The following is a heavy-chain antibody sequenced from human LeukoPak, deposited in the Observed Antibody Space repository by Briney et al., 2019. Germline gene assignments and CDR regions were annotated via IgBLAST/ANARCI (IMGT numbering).Heavy chain of an antibody. D-gene: IGHD2-15*01. V-gene: IGHV3-23*01. CDR3: ATFCSGGDCYSFAP. CDR2: IIGSGGST. Sequence: GGSLRLSCAASGFTFSNYMMHWVRQAPGKGLEWVSTIIGSGGSTDYADSVKGWFTISRDNSKDTLFLQMDSLRVEDTAVYYCATFCSGGDCYSFAPWGQGTLVTVSS. CDR1: GFTFSNYM. J-gene: IGHJ5*02.